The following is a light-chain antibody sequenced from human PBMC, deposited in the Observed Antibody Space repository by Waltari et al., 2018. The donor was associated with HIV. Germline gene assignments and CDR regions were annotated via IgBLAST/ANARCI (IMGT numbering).Light chain of an antibody. Sequence: QPDLTQPPSVSGTPGQRLTIPCSGNNSNIGRNFVYWYRQVQGTAPSLLVYRNDELPSGVVDRFSGSRSGASASLVISGLRVDDEGDYYCASWDDGLRGHVFGGGTTVSV. CDR3: ASWDDGLRGHV. V-gene: IGLV1-47*01. J-gene: IGLJ1*01. CDR2: RND. CDR1: NSNIGRNF.